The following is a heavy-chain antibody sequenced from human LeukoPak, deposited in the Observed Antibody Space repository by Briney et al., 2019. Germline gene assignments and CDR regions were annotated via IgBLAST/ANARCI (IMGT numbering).Heavy chain of an antibody. CDR2: ISSSSSYI. J-gene: IGHJ6*03. CDR3: AKDLVGTTVTSGYYYYMDV. V-gene: IGHV3-21*04. D-gene: IGHD4-17*01. Sequence: GGSLRLSCAASGFTFSSYSMNWVRQAPGKGLEWVSSISSSSSYIYYADSVKGRFTISRDNSKNTLYLQMNSLRAEDTAVYYCAKDLVGTTVTSGYYYYMDVWGKGTTVAVSS. CDR1: GFTFSSYS.